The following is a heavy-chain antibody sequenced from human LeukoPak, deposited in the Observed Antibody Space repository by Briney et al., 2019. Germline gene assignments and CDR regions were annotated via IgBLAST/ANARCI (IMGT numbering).Heavy chain of an antibody. CDR2: INHSGST. CDR1: GGSFSGYY. V-gene: IGHV4-34*01. CDR3: ARGWYSSGRLHKPRLFDY. D-gene: IGHD6-19*01. Sequence: SETLSLTCAVYGGSFSGYYWSWIRQPPGKGLEWIGEINHSGSTNYNPSLKSRVTISVDTSKNQFSLKLSSVTAADTAVYYCARGWYSSGRLHKPRLFDYWGQGTLVTVSS. J-gene: IGHJ4*02.